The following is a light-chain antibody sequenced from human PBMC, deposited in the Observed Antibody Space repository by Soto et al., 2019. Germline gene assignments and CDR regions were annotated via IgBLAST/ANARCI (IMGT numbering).Light chain of an antibody. CDR3: MQALQTPTYT. CDR2: LGS. J-gene: IGKJ2*01. Sequence: DIVMTQSPLSLPVTPGEPASISCRSSQSLLHSNGYNYLDRYLQKPGQSPQLLIYLGSNRASGVPDRFSGSGSGTDFTLKISRVEAEDVGVYYCMQALQTPTYTFGQGTKLEIK. V-gene: IGKV2-28*01. CDR1: QSLLHSNGYNY.